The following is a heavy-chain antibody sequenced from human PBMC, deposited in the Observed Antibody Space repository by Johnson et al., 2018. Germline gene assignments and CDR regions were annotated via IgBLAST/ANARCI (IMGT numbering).Heavy chain of an antibody. J-gene: IGHJ3*02. CDR3: AARWAVGAFDI. V-gene: IGHV5-51*01. D-gene: IGHD1-26*01. Sequence: VQLVESGPEVKKPGESLKISCKGSGYTFTSYWIGWVRQMPGKGLEWMGIIYPGDSDTRYSPSFQGQVNISPDKSITTAYLEWSSLKAADTAMYSCAARWAVGAFDIWGQGTMVTVSS. CDR1: GYTFTSYW. CDR2: IYPGDSDT.